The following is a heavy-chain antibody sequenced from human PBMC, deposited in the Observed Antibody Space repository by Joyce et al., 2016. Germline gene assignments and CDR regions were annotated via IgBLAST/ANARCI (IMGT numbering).Heavy chain of an antibody. V-gene: IGHV3-33*01. J-gene: IGHJ4*02. CDR2: IWYDGSNK. CDR1: GFTFSNYA. CDR3: ARVLSRAGFDY. Sequence: QVQLVESGGGVVQPGRSLRLSCAASGFTFSNYAMHWVRQAPGKGLEWVAVIWYDGSNKYYVDSGKGRFTISRDNSKNTLYLQMNSLRAEDTAVYYCARVLSRAGFDYWGQGTLVTVSS. D-gene: IGHD6-13*01.